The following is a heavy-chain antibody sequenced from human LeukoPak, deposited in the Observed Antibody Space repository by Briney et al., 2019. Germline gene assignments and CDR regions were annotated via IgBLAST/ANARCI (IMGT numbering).Heavy chain of an antibody. D-gene: IGHD3-10*01. Sequence: GGSLRLSCAASGFTFDDYGMSWVRQAPGKGLEWVANINQDGTEKYYVDSVKGRFTISRDDAKRSLYLQMNSLRVEDTAVYYCAKVAKYYYGSETYYFLEHWGQGTPVTASS. V-gene: IGHV3-7*01. CDR2: INQDGTEK. J-gene: IGHJ1*01. CDR1: GFTFDDYG. CDR3: AKVAKYYYGSETYYFLEH.